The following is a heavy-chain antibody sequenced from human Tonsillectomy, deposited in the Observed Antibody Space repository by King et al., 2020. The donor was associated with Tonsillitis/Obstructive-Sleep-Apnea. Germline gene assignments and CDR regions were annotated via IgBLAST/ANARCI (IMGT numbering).Heavy chain of an antibody. V-gene: IGHV4-59*01. D-gene: IGHD6-13*01. CDR1: GVSISTYY. CDR3: ARGSTYSSPLDAFDI. Sequence: VQLQESGPGLVKPSETLSLTCTVSGVSISTYYWSWIRQPPGKGLEWIGYISYSGSTNYNPSLKSRVIISVDTSKNQFSLKLSPVTAADTAVYYCARGSTYSSPLDAFDIWGQGTMVTVSS. CDR2: ISYSGST. J-gene: IGHJ3*02.